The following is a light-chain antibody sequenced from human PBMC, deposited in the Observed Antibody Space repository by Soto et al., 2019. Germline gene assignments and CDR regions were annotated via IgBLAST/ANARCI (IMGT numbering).Light chain of an antibody. CDR3: QSYDSSLSGDV. V-gene: IGLV1-40*01. CDR1: SSNIGAGYD. CDR2: GTI. J-gene: IGLJ1*01. Sequence: QSVLTQPPSVSGAPGQRVTISCTGSSSNIGAGYDVHWYQQLPGTAPKLLIYGTINRPSGVPDRFSASKSGTSASLAISGLQAEDEADFYCQSYDSSLSGDVFGTGTKLTVL.